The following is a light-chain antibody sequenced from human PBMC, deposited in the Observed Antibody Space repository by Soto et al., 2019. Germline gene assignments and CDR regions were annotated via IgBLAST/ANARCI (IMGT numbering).Light chain of an antibody. Sequence: EIVLTQSPGTLSLSPGERATLSCRASQSVSSSYLAWYQQKPGQAPSPLIYGASSRATGIPDRFSGSGSGTDFTLTISRLEPEDFAVYYCQQYGSSAYTFGQGTKLEIK. V-gene: IGKV3-20*01. CDR2: GAS. CDR1: QSVSSSY. J-gene: IGKJ2*01. CDR3: QQYGSSAYT.